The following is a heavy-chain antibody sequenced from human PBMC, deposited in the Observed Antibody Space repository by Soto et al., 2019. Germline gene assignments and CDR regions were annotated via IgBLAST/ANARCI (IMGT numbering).Heavy chain of an antibody. Sequence: QVQLVESGGGVVQPGRSLRLSCAASGFTFSSYAMHWVRQAPGKGLEWVAVISYDGSNKYYADSVKGRFTISRDNSKNTLYLQTNSLRADHTAVYYCASPGRGGQGTLVTVSS. D-gene: IGHD1-26*01. J-gene: IGHJ4*02. CDR1: GFTFSSYA. CDR2: ISYDGSNK. CDR3: ASPGR. V-gene: IGHV3-30-3*01.